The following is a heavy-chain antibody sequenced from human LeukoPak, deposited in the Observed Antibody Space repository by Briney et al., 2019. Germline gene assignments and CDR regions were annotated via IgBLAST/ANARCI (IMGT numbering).Heavy chain of an antibody. CDR3: ASCNDSSGYFAY. J-gene: IGHJ4*02. CDR2: VNTNTGNP. V-gene: IGHV7-4-1*02. Sequence: PRASVKVSCKPSGYTYTDYAINWVRQAPGQGLDYMGWVNTNTGNPTYAQGFTGRFVFSSDSSVSTAYLQITSLKADDSAIYFCASCNDSSGYFAYWGQGTLVTVSS. CDR1: GYTYTDYA. D-gene: IGHD3-22*01.